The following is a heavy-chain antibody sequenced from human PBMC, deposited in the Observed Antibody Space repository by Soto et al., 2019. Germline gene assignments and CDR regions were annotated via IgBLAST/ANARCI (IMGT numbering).Heavy chain of an antibody. CDR1: GGTFSSYA. Sequence: SVKVSCKASGGTFSSYAISWVRQAPGQGLEWMGGIIPIFGTANYAQKFQGRVTITADESTSTAYMELSSLRSEDTAVYYCARVEYYDSSGYSRYGRFDYWGQGTLVTVSS. J-gene: IGHJ4*02. V-gene: IGHV1-69*13. CDR2: IIPIFGTA. D-gene: IGHD3-22*01. CDR3: ARVEYYDSSGYSRYGRFDY.